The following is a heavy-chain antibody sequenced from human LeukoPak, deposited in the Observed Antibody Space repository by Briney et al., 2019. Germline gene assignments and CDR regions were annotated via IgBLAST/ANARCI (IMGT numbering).Heavy chain of an antibody. CDR1: GGSISSDDYY. D-gene: IGHD2-2*01. J-gene: IGHJ4*02. CDR2: IYYSGIT. V-gene: IGHV4-30-4*01. Sequence: SETLSLTCTVSGGSISSDDYYWSWIRQPPGKGLEWIVYIYYSGITYYNPSLKSRVTISVDTSKNQFSLKLSSVTAADTAVYYCARSYCSSNSCYGSLDYWGQGTLVTVSS. CDR3: ARSYCSSNSCYGSLDY.